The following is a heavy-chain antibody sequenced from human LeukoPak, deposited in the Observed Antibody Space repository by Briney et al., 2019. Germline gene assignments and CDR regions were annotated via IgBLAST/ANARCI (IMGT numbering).Heavy chain of an antibody. CDR3: ARERTTIVSGTTIGAY. Sequence: GGSLRLSCAASGFTFSSYGMSWVRQAPGKGLEWVSAISGSGGSTYYADSVKGRFTISRDNAKNSLYLQMNSLRADDTAVYYCARERTTIVSGTTIGAYWGQGTQVTVYS. CDR1: GFTFSSYG. J-gene: IGHJ4*02. CDR2: ISGSGGST. D-gene: IGHD4-11*01. V-gene: IGHV3-23*01.